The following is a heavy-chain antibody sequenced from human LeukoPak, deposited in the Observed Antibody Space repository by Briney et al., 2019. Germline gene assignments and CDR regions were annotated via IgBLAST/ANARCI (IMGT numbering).Heavy chain of an antibody. CDR2: IQNDGSRT. D-gene: IGHD2-15*01. CDR1: GSTFSSYA. CDR3: ARATWDS. V-gene: IGHV3-30*02. Sequence: PGGSLRLSCAASGSTFSSYAMHWVRQAPGKGLEWVAYIQNDGSRTAYADSVKGRFTISRDNTKNSLYLQMNSLRAEDTAVYYCARATWDSWGQGALVTVSS. J-gene: IGHJ4*02.